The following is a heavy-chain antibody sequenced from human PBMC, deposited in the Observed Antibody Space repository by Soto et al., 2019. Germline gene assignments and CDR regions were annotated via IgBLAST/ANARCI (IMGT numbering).Heavy chain of an antibody. D-gene: IGHD2-2*01. CDR1: GFTFSSYS. V-gene: IGHV3-48*01. CDR2: ISSSSSTI. CDR3: TRSAYMDV. J-gene: IGHJ6*03. Sequence: EVQLVESGGGLVQPGGSLRLSCAASGFTFSSYSMNWVRQAPGKGLEWVSYISSSSSTIYYEDSVKGRFTISRDNAKNSLYLQMNSLRAEDTAVYYATRSAYMDVWGKGTTVTVSS.